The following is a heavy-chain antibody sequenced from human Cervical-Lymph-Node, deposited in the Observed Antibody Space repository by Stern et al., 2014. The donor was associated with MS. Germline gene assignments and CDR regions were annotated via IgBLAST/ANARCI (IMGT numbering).Heavy chain of an antibody. D-gene: IGHD4-17*01. CDR2: INAGNGNT. V-gene: IGHV1-3*01. CDR1: GYNFINYA. J-gene: IGHJ5*02. Sequence: DQLVESGAEVKPPGASVKVSCKASGYNFINYAIHWLRQAPGQRPEWIGLINAGNGNTKYSQKLQGRVTITRDTSASTAYMELSSLRSEDTAVYYCARVRSTVTTRGWFDPWGQGTLVTVSS. CDR3: ARVRSTVTTRGWFDP.